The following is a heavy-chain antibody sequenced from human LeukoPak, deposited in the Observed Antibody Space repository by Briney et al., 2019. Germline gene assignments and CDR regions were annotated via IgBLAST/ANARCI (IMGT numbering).Heavy chain of an antibody. CDR1: GFTFSSYA. J-gene: IGHJ4*02. V-gene: IGHV3-23*01. CDR3: AKVETAAAATLRGFDY. CDR2: IGGSGGST. Sequence: GGSLRLSCAASGFTFSSYAMSWVRQAPGKGLEWVSSIGGSGGSTYYVDSVKGRFTISRDNSKNTLYLQMNSLRAEDTAVYYCAKVETAAAATLRGFDYWGQGTLVTVSS. D-gene: IGHD6-13*01.